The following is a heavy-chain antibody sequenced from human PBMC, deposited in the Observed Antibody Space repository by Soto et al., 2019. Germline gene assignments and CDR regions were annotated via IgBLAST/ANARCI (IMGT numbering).Heavy chain of an antibody. J-gene: IGHJ3*02. CDR2: IIPIFGTA. Sequence: SVKVSFKASGGTFSSYAISWLRQAPGQGLEWMGGIIPIFGTANYAQKFQGRVTITADESTSTAYMELSSLRSEDTAVYYCARRGGARRLLIWGQGTMVTVSS. CDR3: ARRGGARRLLI. D-gene: IGHD6-25*01. CDR1: GGTFSSYA. V-gene: IGHV1-69*13.